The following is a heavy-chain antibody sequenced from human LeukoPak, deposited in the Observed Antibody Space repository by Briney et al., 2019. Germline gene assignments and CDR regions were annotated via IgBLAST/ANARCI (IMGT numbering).Heavy chain of an antibody. Sequence: ASVKVSCKASGYTFTSYDINWMRQATGQEPEWLGWINPNSGDTGYAQRFQGRVTITRDTSISTAYMELSNLRSEDTAVYYCAKHYHTTFDYWGQGTLVIVSS. CDR1: GYTFTSYD. D-gene: IGHD1-26*01. J-gene: IGHJ4*02. V-gene: IGHV1-8*03. CDR3: AKHYHTTFDY. CDR2: INPNSGDT.